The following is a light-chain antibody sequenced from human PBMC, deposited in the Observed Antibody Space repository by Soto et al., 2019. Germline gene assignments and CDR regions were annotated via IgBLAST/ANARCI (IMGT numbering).Light chain of an antibody. CDR3: QQRNTWPPIT. J-gene: IGKJ5*01. CDR2: LAS. V-gene: IGKV2-28*01. CDR1: QSLLHINGYNY. Sequence: EIVVPQSPLSRPVTPGEPSSISCMSSQSLLHINGYNYLDWYLQKPGQSPQLLIYLASNRASGVPDRFSGSGSGTDFTLTISSLEPEDFALYYCQQRNTWPPITFGQGTRLENK.